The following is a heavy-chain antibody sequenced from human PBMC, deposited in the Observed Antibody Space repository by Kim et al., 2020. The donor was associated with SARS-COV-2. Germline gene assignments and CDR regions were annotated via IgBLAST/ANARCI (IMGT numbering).Heavy chain of an antibody. Sequence: KGRLTISRDNSKTTLYLQRNSLRAEDTAVYYCAKTRHDYGGNWWYLPWDYWGQGTLVTVSS. J-gene: IGHJ4*02. CDR3: AKTRHDYGGNWWYLPWDY. D-gene: IGHD4-17*01. V-gene: IGHV3-23*01.